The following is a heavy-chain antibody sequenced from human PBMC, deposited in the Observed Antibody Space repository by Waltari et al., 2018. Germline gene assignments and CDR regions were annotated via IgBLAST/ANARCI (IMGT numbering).Heavy chain of an antibody. CDR1: GFSLSTSGVG. V-gene: IGHV2-5*02. D-gene: IGHD5-12*01. Sequence: QITLKEYGPTLVKPTQTLTLTCSFSGFSLSTSGVGVGWIRQPPGQALEWLALIYWDSSKRYSPSLMHKLTITKDTSKNQVVLTMTTMDPVDTATYYFAHRRGDGYNRVENWYFDLWGRGTLVTVSS. CDR2: IYWDSSK. J-gene: IGHJ2*01. CDR3: AHRRGDGYNRVENWYFDL.